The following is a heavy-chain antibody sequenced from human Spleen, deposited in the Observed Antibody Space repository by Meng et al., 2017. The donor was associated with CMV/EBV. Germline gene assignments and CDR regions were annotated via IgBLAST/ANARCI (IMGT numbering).Heavy chain of an antibody. CDR1: GFTFDDYG. Sequence: GESLKISCAAPGFTFDDYGMSWVRQAPGKGLEWVSVAYVGDTTYYADSVKGRFTISRDISKNTVYLQMNIVRAEDTAVYYCAKDWVDYGDYAGPDYWGQGTLVTVSS. V-gene: IGHV3-66*02. CDR3: AKDWVDYGDYAGPDY. J-gene: IGHJ4*02. D-gene: IGHD4-17*01. CDR2: AYVGDTT.